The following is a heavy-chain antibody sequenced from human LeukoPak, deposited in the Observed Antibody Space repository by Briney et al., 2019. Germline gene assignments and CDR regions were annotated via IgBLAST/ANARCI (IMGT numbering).Heavy chain of an antibody. J-gene: IGHJ5*02. Sequence: SETLSLTCTVSGGSISSSSYYWGWIRQPPGKGLEWIGSIYDSGSTYYNPSLKSRVTISVDTSKNQFSLKLSSVTAADTDVYYCARPKIPAAIFPNWFDPWGQGTLVTVSS. V-gene: IGHV4-39*01. CDR1: GGSISSSSYY. CDR2: IYDSGST. CDR3: ARPKIPAAIFPNWFDP. D-gene: IGHD2-2*01.